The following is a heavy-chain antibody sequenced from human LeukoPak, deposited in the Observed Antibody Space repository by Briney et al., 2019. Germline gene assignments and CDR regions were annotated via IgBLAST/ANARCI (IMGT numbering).Heavy chain of an antibody. D-gene: IGHD3-3*01. CDR1: GYTFTSYY. CDR3: ARGRRTYYDFWSGYRNWFDP. CDR2: INPSGGST. J-gene: IGHJ5*02. Sequence: ASVKVSCKASGYTFTSYYMHWVRQAPGQGLEWMGIINPSGGSTSYAQKFQGRVTMTRDTSTSTVYMELSSLRSEDTAVYYCARGRRTYYDFWSGYRNWFDPWGQGTLVTVSS. V-gene: IGHV1-46*01.